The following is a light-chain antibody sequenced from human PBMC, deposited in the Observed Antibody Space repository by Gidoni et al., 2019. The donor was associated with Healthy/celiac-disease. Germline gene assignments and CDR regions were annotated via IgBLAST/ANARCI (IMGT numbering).Light chain of an antibody. CDR3: QKYNSAPQT. J-gene: IGKJ1*01. CDR2: AAS. V-gene: IGKV1-27*01. CDR1: QGISNY. Sequence: DIQMTQSPSSLSASVGDRVTLTCRASQGISNYLAWYQQKPGKVPKLLIYAASTLQPGVPSRFSGSGSGTDFTLTISSLQPEDVATYYCQKYNSAPQTFGQXTKVEIK.